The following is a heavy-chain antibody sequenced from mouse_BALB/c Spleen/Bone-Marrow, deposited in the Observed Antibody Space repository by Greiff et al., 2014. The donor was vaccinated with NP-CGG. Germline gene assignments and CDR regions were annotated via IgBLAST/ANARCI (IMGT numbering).Heavy chain of an antibody. CDR1: GFSLISYG. CDR2: IWSDGST. V-gene: IGHV2-6-1*01. Sequence: VQLQQSGPGLVAPSQSLSITCTISGFSLISYGVHWVRQPPGKGLEWLVVIWSDGSTTYNTARKSRLSISKDNSKSQVFLKMNSLLTDDTAIYYCARHDGYFGAVDYWGQGTSVTVSS. D-gene: IGHD2-3*01. CDR3: ARHDGYFGAVDY. J-gene: IGHJ4*01.